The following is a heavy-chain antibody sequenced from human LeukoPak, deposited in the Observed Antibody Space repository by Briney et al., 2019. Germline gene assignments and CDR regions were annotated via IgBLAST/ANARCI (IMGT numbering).Heavy chain of an antibody. CDR1: GGSISSYY. D-gene: IGHD1-26*01. V-gene: IGHV4-59*01. Sequence: PSETLSLTCTVSGGSISSYYWSWIRQPPGKGPEWIGYIYYSGSTKYNPSLKSRVTISVDTSKNQFSLKLSSVTAADTAVYYCARELGATKHYFDYWGQGTLVTVSS. CDR3: ARELGATKHYFDY. J-gene: IGHJ4*02. CDR2: IYYSGST.